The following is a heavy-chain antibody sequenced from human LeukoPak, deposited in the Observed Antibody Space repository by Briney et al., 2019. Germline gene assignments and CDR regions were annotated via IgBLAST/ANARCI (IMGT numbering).Heavy chain of an antibody. CDR2: IIPIFGTA. D-gene: IGHD1-1*01. CDR1: GGTFSSYA. V-gene: IGHV1-69*05. CDR3: VRGSTGSEVFDY. Sequence: KISCKASGGTFSSYAIGWVRQAPGQGLEWMGGIIPIFGTANYAQKFQGRVTITTDESTSTAYMELSSLRSEDTAVYYCVRGSTGSEVFDYWGQGTLVTVSS. J-gene: IGHJ4*02.